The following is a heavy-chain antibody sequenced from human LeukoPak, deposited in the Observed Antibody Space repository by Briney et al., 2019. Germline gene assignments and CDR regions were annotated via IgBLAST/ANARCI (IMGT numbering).Heavy chain of an antibody. CDR2: INSDGSSR. J-gene: IGHJ4*02. D-gene: IGHD3-22*01. Sequence: TGGSLRLSCAASGFIFSNYWMSWVRHAPGKGLVWVSRINSDGSSRHYADSVKGRFTISRDNAKNTLHLQMTSLRAEDTAVYYCARGGPDSSDYSSLFDYWGRGILVTVSS. CDR3: ARGGPDSSDYSSLFDY. V-gene: IGHV3-74*01. CDR1: GFIFSNYW.